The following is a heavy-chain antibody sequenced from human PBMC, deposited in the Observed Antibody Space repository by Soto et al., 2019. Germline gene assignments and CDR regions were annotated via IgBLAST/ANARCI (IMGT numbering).Heavy chain of an antibody. CDR3: ARKHSLDYIRWGLDP. J-gene: IGHJ5*02. CDR1: VYTFSHKQ. CDR2: INPKSDDT. Sequence: XSVKVSCQASVYTFSHKQIEWLRRAPGQGLEWMGRINPKSDDTNYAQKFQGRVTMTRDTSIDTAYLELTGLTSDDTATYYCARKHSLDYIRWGLDPWGQGTLVTVSS. V-gene: IGHV1-2*02. D-gene: IGHD4-4*01.